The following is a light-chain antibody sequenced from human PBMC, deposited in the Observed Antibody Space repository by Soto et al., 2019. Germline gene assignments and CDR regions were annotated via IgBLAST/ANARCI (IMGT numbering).Light chain of an antibody. V-gene: IGKV3-11*01. Sequence: EIVLTQSPATLSLSPGERATLSCRASQSVSSYLAWYQQQPGQAPRLLIYDATSRATGIPARFSGSGSGTDFTLTISSLEPEDFAVYYCQQRSNWPRTFGQGTKVEIK. CDR1: QSVSSY. CDR2: DAT. J-gene: IGKJ1*01. CDR3: QQRSNWPRT.